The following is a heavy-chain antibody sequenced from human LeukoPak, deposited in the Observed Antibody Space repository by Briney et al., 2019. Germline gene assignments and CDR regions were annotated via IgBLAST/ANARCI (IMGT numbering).Heavy chain of an antibody. CDR3: AKRGGGVSNFDY. D-gene: IGHD3-16*01. V-gene: IGHV3-23*01. Sequence: GGSLRLSCAASGFTFSSSAMSWVRQAPGKGLEWVSVISGSGRTTYYADSVEGRFTISRDNFNNTLYLQMNRLRAEDTAVYYCAKRGGGVSNFDYWGQGTLVTVSS. CDR1: GFTFSSSA. CDR2: ISGSGRTT. J-gene: IGHJ4*02.